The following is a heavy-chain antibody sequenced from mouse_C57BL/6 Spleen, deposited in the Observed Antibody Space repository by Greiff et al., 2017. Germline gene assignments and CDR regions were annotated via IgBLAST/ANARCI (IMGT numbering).Heavy chain of an antibody. Sequence: QVQLQQSGPELVKPGASVKISCKASGYAFSSSWMNWVKQRPGKGLEWIGRLYPGDGDTNYNGKFKGKATLTADKSSSTAYMQLSSLTSEDSAVYFCARVRGSYYFDYWGQGTTLTVSS. CDR1: GYAFSSSW. D-gene: IGHD2-2*01. CDR2: LYPGDGDT. CDR3: ARVRGSYYFDY. J-gene: IGHJ2*01. V-gene: IGHV1-82*01.